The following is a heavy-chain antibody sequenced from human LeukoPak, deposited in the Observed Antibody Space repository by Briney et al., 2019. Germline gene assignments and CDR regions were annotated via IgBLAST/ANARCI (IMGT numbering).Heavy chain of an antibody. J-gene: IGHJ4*02. CDR1: GGSISSSNW. V-gene: IGHV4-4*02. Sequence: PSETLSLTCAVSGGSISSSNWWSWVRQPPGKGLEWIGEIYHSGSTNYNPSLKSRVIISVDMSKNQFSLKLSSVTAADTAVYYCARLGTVTSGQDYWGQGTLVTVSS. CDR3: ARLGTVTSGQDY. CDR2: IYHSGST. D-gene: IGHD4-17*01.